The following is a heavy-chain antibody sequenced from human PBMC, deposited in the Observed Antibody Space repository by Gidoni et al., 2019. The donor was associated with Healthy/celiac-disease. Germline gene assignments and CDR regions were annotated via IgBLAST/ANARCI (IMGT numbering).Heavy chain of an antibody. V-gene: IGHV4-39*01. CDR2: IYSSGRT. J-gene: IGHJ4*02. CDR1: GGPINSMSYY. CDR3: ARHRWGSGWKNFYYFDY. Sequence: LQLQESDPGLVKPSETLALTCTVPGGPINSMSYYWCWIRQPPGKGLEWIGSIYSSGRTYYNPSLKSRVTISVDTSKNQFSLKLSSVTAADTAVYYCARHRWGSGWKNFYYFDYWGQGTLVTVSS. D-gene: IGHD6-19*01.